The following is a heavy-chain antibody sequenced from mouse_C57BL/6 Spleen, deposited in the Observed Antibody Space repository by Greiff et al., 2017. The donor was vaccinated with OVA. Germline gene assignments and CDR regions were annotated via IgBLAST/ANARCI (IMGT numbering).Heavy chain of an antibody. V-gene: IGHV14-1*01. CDR3: TTGTGRGYYFDY. J-gene: IGHJ2*01. CDR2: IDPEDGDT. Sequence: VTLKESGAELVRPGASVKLSCTASGFNIKDYYMHWVKQRPEQGLAWIGRIDPEDGDTEYAQKFQGKATMTADTSSTTAYMQLSSLTSEDTAVYYCTTGTGRGYYFDYWGQGTTLTVSS. D-gene: IGHD4-1*01. CDR1: GFNIKDYY.